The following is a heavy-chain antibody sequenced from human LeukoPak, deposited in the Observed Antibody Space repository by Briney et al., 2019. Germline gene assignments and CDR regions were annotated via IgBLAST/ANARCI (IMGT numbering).Heavy chain of an antibody. D-gene: IGHD2-2*01. CDR1: GFTFSSYS. CDR2: ISSSSSYI. V-gene: IGHV3-21*01. CDR3: ARDRQDPDIVVVPAAQRGAFDI. Sequence: GSLRLSCAASGFTFSSYSMNWVRQAPGKGLEWVSSISSSSSYIYYADSVKGRFTISRDNAKNSLYLQMNSLRAEDTAVYYCARDRQDPDIVVVPAAQRGAFDIWGQGTMVTVSS. J-gene: IGHJ3*02.